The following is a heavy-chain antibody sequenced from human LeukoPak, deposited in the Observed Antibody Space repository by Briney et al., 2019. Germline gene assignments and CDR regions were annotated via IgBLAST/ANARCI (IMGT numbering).Heavy chain of an antibody. J-gene: IGHJ4*02. CDR2: INHSGST. V-gene: IGHV4-34*01. CDR3: ARDGGGSCYDY. CDR1: GGSFSGYY. Sequence: SETLSLTCAVHGGSFSGYYWSWIRQPPGKGLEWIGEINHSGSTNYSPSLKSRVTISVDTSRNQFSLKLSSVTAADTAVYYCARDGGGSCYDYWGQGTLVTVSS. D-gene: IGHD2-15*01.